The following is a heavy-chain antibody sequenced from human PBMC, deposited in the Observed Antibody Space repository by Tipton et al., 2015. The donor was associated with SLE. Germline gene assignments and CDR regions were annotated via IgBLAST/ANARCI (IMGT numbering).Heavy chain of an antibody. Sequence: TLSLTCTVSGGSISSGGHYWSWIRQPAGKGLEWIGRIHASGSSGSTEYNPSLKSRVSMSLDTSKNHFSLNLYSVTAADTAVYYCARGSRGVGFDVWGHGTTVIVSS. CDR2: IHASGSSGST. J-gene: IGHJ6*02. CDR1: GGSISSGGHY. CDR3: ARGSRGVGFDV. V-gene: IGHV4-61*02. D-gene: IGHD3-10*01.